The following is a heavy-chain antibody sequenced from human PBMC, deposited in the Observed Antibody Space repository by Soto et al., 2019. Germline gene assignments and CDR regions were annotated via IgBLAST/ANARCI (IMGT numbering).Heavy chain of an antibody. CDR2: ISPYDCDT. D-gene: IGHD1-26*01. CDR3: ARDHGGSYQADSFDP. V-gene: IGHV1-18*01. J-gene: IGHJ5*02. CDR1: GYTFTTYG. Sequence: QVQLVQSGVEVKKPGASVKVSCKASGYTFTTYGISWVRQAPEQGLEWMGWISPYDCDTNYADTLQGRVTLTTDTSTTTAYMELRSLRSDDTAMYYCARDHGGSYQADSFDPWGQGTLVIVSS.